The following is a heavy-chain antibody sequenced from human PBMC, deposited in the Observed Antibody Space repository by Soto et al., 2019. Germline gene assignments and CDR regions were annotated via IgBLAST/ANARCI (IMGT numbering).Heavy chain of an antibody. V-gene: IGHV1-18*04. CDR2: ISAYNGNT. CDR3: ARVVAARPTQNYYYYGMDV. J-gene: IGHJ6*02. CDR1: GYTFTSYG. Sequence: QVQLVQSGAEVKKPGASVKVSCKASGYTFTSYGISWVRQAPGQGLEWMGWISAYNGNTNYAQKLQGRVTMTTDTATSTAYMELRSLRSDDTAVYYCARVVAARPTQNYYYYGMDVWGQGTTVTVSS. D-gene: IGHD6-6*01.